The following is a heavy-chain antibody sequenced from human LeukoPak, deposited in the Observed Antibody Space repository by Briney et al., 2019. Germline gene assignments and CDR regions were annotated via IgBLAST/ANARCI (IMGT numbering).Heavy chain of an antibody. V-gene: IGHV1-2*02. CDR3: AREAGDNAYDL. Sequence: ASVKVSCKASGYTFTAFYFHWVRQAPGQGLECMGWINPNNGDTRYAQNFQGRVTMTRDTSITTLYLELSSLRSDDTAIYYCAREAGDNAYDLWGPGTMVTVSS. J-gene: IGHJ3*01. CDR1: GYTFTAFY. CDR2: INPNNGDT. D-gene: IGHD3-16*01.